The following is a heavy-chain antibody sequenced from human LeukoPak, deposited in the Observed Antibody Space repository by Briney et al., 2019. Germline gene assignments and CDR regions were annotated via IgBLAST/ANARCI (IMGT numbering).Heavy chain of an antibody. J-gene: IGHJ4*02. CDR3: ARKEQLADYFDY. V-gene: IGHV4-30-4*08. CDR2: IYYSGST. Sequence: PSETLSLTRTVSGGSISSGDYYWSWIRQPPGKGLEWIGYIYYSGSTYYNPSLKSRVTISVDTSKNQFSLKLSSVTAADTAVYYCARKEQLADYFDYWGQGTLVTVSS. CDR1: GGSISSGDYY. D-gene: IGHD6-6*01.